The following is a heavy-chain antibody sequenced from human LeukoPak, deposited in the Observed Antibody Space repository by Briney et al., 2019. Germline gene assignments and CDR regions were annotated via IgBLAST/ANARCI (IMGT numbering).Heavy chain of an antibody. Sequence: GGSLRLSCAASGFTFSSYGMHWVRQAPGKGLEWVAVISYDGSNKYYADSVKGRFTISRDNSKNTLYLQMNSLRAEDTAVYYCARGGGVLTGYSLTYYYGMDVWGQGTTVTVSS. CDR3: ARGGGVLTGYSLTYYYGMDV. CDR2: ISYDGSNK. J-gene: IGHJ6*02. V-gene: IGHV3-30*12. CDR1: GFTFSSYG. D-gene: IGHD3-9*01.